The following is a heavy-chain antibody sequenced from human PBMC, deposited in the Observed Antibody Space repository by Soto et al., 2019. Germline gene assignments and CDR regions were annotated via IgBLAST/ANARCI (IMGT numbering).Heavy chain of an antibody. CDR2: IDGGGGST. CDR1: GFTFNNYA. V-gene: IGHV3-23*01. Sequence: LRLSCAASGFTFNNYAMTWVRQAPGKGLEWVSTIDGGGGSTFYGDSVKGRFTISRDNSKNTLFLQMNSLRAEDAALYYCAKSDVAAASMDVWGQGTPVTVSS. CDR3: AKSDVAAASMDV. D-gene: IGHD6-19*01. J-gene: IGHJ6*01.